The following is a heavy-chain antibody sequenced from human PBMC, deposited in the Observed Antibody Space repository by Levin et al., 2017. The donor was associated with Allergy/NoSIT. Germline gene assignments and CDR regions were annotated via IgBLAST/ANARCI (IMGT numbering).Heavy chain of an antibody. CDR2: IWYDGSNK. D-gene: IGHD3-3*01. Sequence: GGSLRLSCAASGFTFSSYGMHWVRQAPGKGLEWVAVIWYDGSNKYYADSVKGRFTISRDNSKNTLYLQMNSLRAEDTAVYYCARDLTIFGVVIYGMDVWGQGTTVTVSS. CDR1: GFTFSSYG. V-gene: IGHV3-33*01. J-gene: IGHJ6*02. CDR3: ARDLTIFGVVIYGMDV.